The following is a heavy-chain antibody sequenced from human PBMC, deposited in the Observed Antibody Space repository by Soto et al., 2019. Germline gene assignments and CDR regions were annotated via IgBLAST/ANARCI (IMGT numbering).Heavy chain of an antibody. Sequence: QVQLQQWGAGLLKPSETLSLKCAVTGGSLSSYYWSWIRQPPGKGLEWIGEVKDGGHTNYSPSLRGRVTISSDTSNNQFSLRLNSVTAADTGVYYCARGQEGVVATHWDHGSLVTVSS. J-gene: IGHJ4*01. V-gene: IGHV4-34*01. CDR2: VKDGGHT. CDR1: GGSLSSYY. D-gene: IGHD5-12*01. CDR3: ARGQEGVVATH.